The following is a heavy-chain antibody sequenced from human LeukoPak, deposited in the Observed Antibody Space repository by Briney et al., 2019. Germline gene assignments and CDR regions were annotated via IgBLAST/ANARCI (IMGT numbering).Heavy chain of an antibody. Sequence: GGSLRLSCAASGFTFSSYWMSWVRQAPGKGLEWVANIKQDGSEKYYVDSVKGRFTISRDNAKNSLYLQMNSLRAEDTAVYYCAREANDGVYYFDYWGQGTLVTVSS. J-gene: IGHJ4*02. CDR2: IKQDGSEK. V-gene: IGHV3-7*01. D-gene: IGHD5-24*01. CDR3: AREANDGVYYFDY. CDR1: GFTFSSYW.